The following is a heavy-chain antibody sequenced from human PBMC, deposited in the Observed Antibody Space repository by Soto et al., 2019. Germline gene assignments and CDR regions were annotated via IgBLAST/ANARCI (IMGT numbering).Heavy chain of an antibody. CDR2: VRSKHNNYAT. V-gene: IGHV3-73*01. D-gene: IGHD4-4*01. J-gene: IGHJ2*01. Sequence: EVQLVESGGGLVQPGGSLKLSCAASGFTFSDSAMHWVRQASGKGLEWVGRVRSKHNNYATAYGASVEGRFTISRDDSKNTAYLQMNSLKTEDTAVYYCLRYSNSLGWYFDLWGRGTLVTVSS. CDR1: GFTFSDSA. CDR3: LRYSNSLGWYFDL.